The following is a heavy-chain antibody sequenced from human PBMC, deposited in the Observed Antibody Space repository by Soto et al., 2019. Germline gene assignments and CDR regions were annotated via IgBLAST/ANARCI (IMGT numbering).Heavy chain of an antibody. CDR1: GFTFSSYS. J-gene: IGHJ4*02. V-gene: IGHV3-21*01. Sequence: GGSLRLSCAASGFTFSSYSMNWVRQAPGKGLEWVSSISSSSSYKYYAESVKGRFTISRDNAKNSLYLQMNSLRAEDTAVYYCAKGFNEWLSESNFDYWGQGTLVTVSS. CDR3: AKGFNEWLSESNFDY. D-gene: IGHD5-12*01. CDR2: ISSSSSYK.